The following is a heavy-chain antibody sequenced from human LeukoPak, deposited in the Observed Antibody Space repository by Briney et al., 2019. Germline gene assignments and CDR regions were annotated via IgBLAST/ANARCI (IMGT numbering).Heavy chain of an antibody. J-gene: IGHJ4*02. CDR1: GFTFSSYG. V-gene: IGHV3-33*01. D-gene: IGHD3-10*01. CDR2: IWYDGSNK. Sequence: QPGRSLRLSCAASGFTFSSYGMHWVRRAPGKGLEWVAVIWYDGSNKYYADSVKGRFTISRDNSKNTLYLQMNSLRAEDTAVYYCARDRDYYGSNPYFDYWGQGTLVTVSS. CDR3: ARDRDYYGSNPYFDY.